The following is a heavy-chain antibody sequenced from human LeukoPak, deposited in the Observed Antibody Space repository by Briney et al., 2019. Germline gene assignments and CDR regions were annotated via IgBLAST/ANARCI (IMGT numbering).Heavy chain of an antibody. CDR2: ISGYSGNT. V-gene: IGHV1-18*01. D-gene: IGHD3-22*01. CDR1: GYTFTTFG. J-gene: IGHJ4*02. Sequence: ASVKVSCKASGYTFTTFGISWVRQAPGQGLEWMGWISGYSGNTNYAQKVQGRVTVTTDTFTTTAYMELKSLRSDDTAVYYCARDYYDSSGYYYGFDYWGQGTLVTVSS. CDR3: ARDYYDSSGYYYGFDY.